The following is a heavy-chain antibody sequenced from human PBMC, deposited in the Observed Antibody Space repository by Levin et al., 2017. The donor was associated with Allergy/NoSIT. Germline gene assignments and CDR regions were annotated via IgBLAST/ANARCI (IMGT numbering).Heavy chain of an antibody. Sequence: PGGSLRLSCKGSGYSFTSYWISWVRQMPGKGLEWMGRIDPSDSYTNYSPSFQGHVTTSAEKSITTAYLQWSSLQSSDTAMYYCARHRNLEAFDIWGQGTMVTVSS. CDR1: GYSFTSYW. CDR3: ARHRNLEAFDI. V-gene: IGHV5-10-1*01. J-gene: IGHJ3*02. D-gene: IGHD1-14*01. CDR2: IDPSDSYT.